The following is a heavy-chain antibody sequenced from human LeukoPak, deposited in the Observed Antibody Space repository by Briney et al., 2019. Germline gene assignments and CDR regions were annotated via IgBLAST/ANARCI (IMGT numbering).Heavy chain of an antibody. J-gene: IGHJ4*02. V-gene: IGHV3-20*04. CDR1: GFTFDAHG. CDR3: ARDPYRGGNYPPDY. CDR2: INWNGGST. Sequence: GGSLRLSCAASGFTFDAHGMSWVRQAPGKGLECVSGINWNGGSTDYADSVKGRFTISRDNAKHSLYLQMNSLRVEATDLYYCARDPYRGGNYPPDYWGQGILVIVSS. D-gene: IGHD1-26*01.